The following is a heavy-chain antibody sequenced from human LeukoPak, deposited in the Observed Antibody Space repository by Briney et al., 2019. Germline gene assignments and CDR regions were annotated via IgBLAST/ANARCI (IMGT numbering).Heavy chain of an antibody. V-gene: IGHV3-48*02. D-gene: IGHD5-12*01. CDR3: ARDLGVATKSYYFDY. Sequence: GGSLRLSCAASGFTFSSYSMNWVRQAPGKGLEWVSYISSSSSTIYYADSVKGRFTISRDNAKNSLYLPMNSLRDEDTAVYYCARDLGVATKSYYFDYWGQGTLVTVSS. CDR1: GFTFSSYS. CDR2: ISSSSSTI. J-gene: IGHJ4*02.